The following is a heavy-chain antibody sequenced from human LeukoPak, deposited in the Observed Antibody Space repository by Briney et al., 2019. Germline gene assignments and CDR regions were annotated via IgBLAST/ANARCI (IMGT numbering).Heavy chain of an antibody. CDR1: GFTFSSYS. J-gene: IGHJ5*02. D-gene: IGHD6-19*01. CDR2: ISSSSSYI. Sequence: PGGPLRLSCAASGFTFSSYSMNWVRQAPGKGLEWVSSISSSSSYIYYADSVKGRFTISRDNAKNSLYPQMNSLRAEDTAVYYCARYSSGWYDWFDPWGQGTLVTVSS. CDR3: ARYSSGWYDWFDP. V-gene: IGHV3-21*01.